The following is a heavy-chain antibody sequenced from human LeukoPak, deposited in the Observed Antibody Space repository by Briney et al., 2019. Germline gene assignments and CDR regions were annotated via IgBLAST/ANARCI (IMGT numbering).Heavy chain of an antibody. CDR2: IYYSGST. V-gene: IGHV4-59*12. J-gene: IGHJ6*02. CDR3: ARVVRWGSSGSPYYYYGMDV. Sequence: SETLSLTCTMSGGSISGGSISTYYWTWIRQPPGKGLEWIGYIYYSGSTNYNPSLKSRVTISLDTSKNQFSLKLSSVTAADTAVYYCARVVRWGSSGSPYYYYGMDVWGQGTTVTVSS. D-gene: IGHD1-26*01. CDR1: GGSISTYY.